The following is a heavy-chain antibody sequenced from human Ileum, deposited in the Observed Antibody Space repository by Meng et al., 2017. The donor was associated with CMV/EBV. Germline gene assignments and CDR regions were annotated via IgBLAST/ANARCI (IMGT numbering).Heavy chain of an antibody. CDR1: GFGFSSYA. V-gene: IGHV3-23*01. CDR2: ICGSGHLP. CDR3: AGESGVPNGMDV. Sequence: GESLNISCAASGFGFSSYAMNWVRRAPGKGLEGVSTICGSGHLPWYADSVRGRFTISRDNSKNTLFMHMNSLRAEDTAVYYCAGESGVPNGMDVWGQGTTVTVSS. D-gene: IGHD2-2*01. J-gene: IGHJ6*02.